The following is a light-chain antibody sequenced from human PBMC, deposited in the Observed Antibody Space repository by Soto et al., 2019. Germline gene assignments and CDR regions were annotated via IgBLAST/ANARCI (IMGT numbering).Light chain of an antibody. J-gene: IGLJ1*01. CDR2: DVT. Sequence: VLTQPAPVAGSPGQSITISCPGTSWDVGGYNSVSWYQQHPGKAPKLILYDVTDRPSGVSYRFSGSKSGNTASLTISGLQAADEADYFCSSFTSSMTNVFGSGTKVTVL. CDR1: SWDVGGYNS. CDR3: SSFTSSMTNV. V-gene: IGLV2-14*01.